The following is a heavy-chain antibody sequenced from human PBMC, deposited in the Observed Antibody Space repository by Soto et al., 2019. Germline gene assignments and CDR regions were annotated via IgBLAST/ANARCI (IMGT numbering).Heavy chain of an antibody. CDR3: ARESEH. CDR2: ITGSAGGT. D-gene: IGHD1-1*01. V-gene: IGHV3-23*01. Sequence: GGSLRLSCAASGFTFSNYAMSWVRQAPGKGLEWVSTITGSAGGTYYADSMKGRFTISRDNSKSTLCLQMYSLRVEDTAVYYCARESEHWGQGTLVTVSS. CDR1: GFTFSNYA. J-gene: IGHJ4*02.